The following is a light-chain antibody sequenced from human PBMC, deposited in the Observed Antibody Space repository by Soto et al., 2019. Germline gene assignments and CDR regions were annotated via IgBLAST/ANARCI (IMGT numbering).Light chain of an antibody. J-gene: IGLJ1*01. V-gene: IGLV1-40*01. Sequence: QSVLTQPPSVSGAPGQRVTISCTGSNSNIGAGYDVYWYQQFPGTAPKLLLYGNINRPSGVPDRFSGSKSGPSASLAITGLQAEDEADYYCRSYDSRLSNYVFGGGTKVTVL. CDR2: GNI. CDR1: NSNIGAGYD. CDR3: RSYDSRLSNYV.